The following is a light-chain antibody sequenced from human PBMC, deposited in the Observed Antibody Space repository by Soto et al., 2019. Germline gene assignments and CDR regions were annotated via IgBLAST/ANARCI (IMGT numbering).Light chain of an antibody. V-gene: IGKV3-11*01. CDR2: DAS. Sequence: EIVLTQSPATLSLSPGERATLSCRASQSVSTYLAWYQQKPGQAPRLLIYDASNRATGIPARFSGSGSGTDVTLTISSLEPEDFAVYYCQHRSTWPRTFGQGTKLEIK. J-gene: IGKJ2*01. CDR3: QHRSTWPRT. CDR1: QSVSTY.